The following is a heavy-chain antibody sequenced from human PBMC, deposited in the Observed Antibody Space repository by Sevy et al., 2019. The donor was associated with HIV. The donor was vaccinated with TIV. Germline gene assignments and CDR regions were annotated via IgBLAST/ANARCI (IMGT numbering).Heavy chain of an antibody. D-gene: IGHD2-21*01. CDR3: AKDIGCGWGQGCYYCGMDV. Sequence: GGSLRLSCAASGFKFNDFAMHWVRQAPGKGLEWVSGISWNSGNIDYEYSVKGRFSISRDNAKNSLYLQMNSLRTEDTALYYCAKDIGCGWGQGCYYCGMDVWGQGTTVTVSS. CDR2: ISWNSGNI. V-gene: IGHV3-9*01. J-gene: IGHJ6*02. CDR1: GFKFNDFA.